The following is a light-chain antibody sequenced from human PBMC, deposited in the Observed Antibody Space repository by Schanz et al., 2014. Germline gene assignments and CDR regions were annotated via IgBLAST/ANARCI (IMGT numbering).Light chain of an antibody. V-gene: IGLV2-23*02. Sequence: QSVLTQPASVSGSPGQSITISCTGTSSDVGGYNYVSWYQQHPGKAPKLMIYDVSNRPSGVSNRFSGSKSGNTASLTISGLQAEDEADYYCCSYAGSNWVFGGGTKLTVL. CDR1: SSDVGGYNY. CDR3: CSYAGSNWV. CDR2: DVS. J-gene: IGLJ3*02.